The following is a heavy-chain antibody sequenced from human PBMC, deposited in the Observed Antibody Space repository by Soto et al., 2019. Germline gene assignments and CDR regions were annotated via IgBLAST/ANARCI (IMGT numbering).Heavy chain of an antibody. CDR3: ATLQMLRRYEKADYSDY. D-gene: IGHD3-10*01. V-gene: IGHV1-24*01. CDR2: FNPEEGER. Sequence: QVQLVQSGAEVKKPGASVQVSCKVSEYTLTKSSIHWVRQAPGKGLEWMGGFNPEEGERISAQKFQGRLTMTEDTSADTAYMDLTSLTSEDTAIYFCATLQMLRRYEKADYSDYWGQGTLV. CDR1: EYTLTKSS. J-gene: IGHJ4*02.